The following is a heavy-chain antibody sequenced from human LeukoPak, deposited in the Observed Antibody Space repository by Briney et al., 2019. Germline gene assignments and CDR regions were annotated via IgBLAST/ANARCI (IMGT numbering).Heavy chain of an antibody. D-gene: IGHD6-13*01. CDR2: IYYSGST. Sequence: SQTLSLTCTVSGGSISSGGYYWSWIPQHPGKGLEWIAYIYYSGSTYYNPSLKSRVTISVDTSKNQFSLKLSSVTAADTAVYYCARGEEGEFSAAAGTSGGIDYWGQGTLVTVSS. V-gene: IGHV4-31*03. J-gene: IGHJ4*02. CDR1: GGSISSGGYY. CDR3: ARGEEGEFSAAAGTSGGIDY.